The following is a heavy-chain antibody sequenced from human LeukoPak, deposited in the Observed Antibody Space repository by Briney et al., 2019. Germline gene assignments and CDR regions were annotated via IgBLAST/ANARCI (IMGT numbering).Heavy chain of an antibody. CDR1: GYTFTRSY. Sequence: ASVNVSCKASGYTFTRSYMHWVGQAPGQEREWMGRINSDSGGTNYAQKFQGRVTMTRDTSISTAYMELSRLRSDDTAVYYCAKAAYSSGWLDYWGQGTLVTVSS. CDR3: AKAAYSSGWLDY. V-gene: IGHV1-2*06. D-gene: IGHD6-19*01. J-gene: IGHJ4*02. CDR2: INSDSGGT.